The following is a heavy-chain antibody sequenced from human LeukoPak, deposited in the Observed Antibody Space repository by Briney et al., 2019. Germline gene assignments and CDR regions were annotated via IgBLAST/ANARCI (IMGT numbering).Heavy chain of an antibody. D-gene: IGHD4-17*01. CDR3: ARDTLLYADSPDAFDM. CDR1: GFSITIYA. V-gene: IGHV3-48*02. Sequence: GGSLRLSCAASGFSITIYAMTWVRQAPGKGLEWVSYIGSSGSTVYYADSVKGRLTISRDNAKNSLYLQMNSLRDEDTAVYYCARDTLLYADSPDAFDMWGQGTMVTVSS. J-gene: IGHJ3*02. CDR2: IGSSGSTV.